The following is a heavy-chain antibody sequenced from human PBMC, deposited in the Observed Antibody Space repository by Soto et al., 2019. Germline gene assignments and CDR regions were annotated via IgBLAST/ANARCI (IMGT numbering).Heavy chain of an antibody. Sequence: QVQLVESGGGLVRPGGSLRLSCAASGFTFSDYYMSWIRQSPGKGLEWPALMSSSGTNVFYADSVKGRFTISRDNAKNSLFLQMDSLKAEDTAVYYCATSRVFDFWGLGTLVSVSS. J-gene: IGHJ4*02. CDR3: ATSRVFDF. V-gene: IGHV3-11*01. CDR2: MSSSGTNV. CDR1: GFTFSDYY.